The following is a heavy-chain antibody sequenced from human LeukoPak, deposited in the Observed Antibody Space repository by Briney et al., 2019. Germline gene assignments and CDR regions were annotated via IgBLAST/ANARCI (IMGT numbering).Heavy chain of an antibody. CDR2: IYYSGST. Sequence: SETLSLTCTVSGGSISSYYWGWIRQPPGKGLEWIGSIYYSGSTYYNPSLKSRVTISVDTSKNQFSLKLSSVTAADTAVYYCARRAYCSSTSCYGDWYFDLWGRGTLVTVSS. D-gene: IGHD2-2*01. V-gene: IGHV4-39*01. CDR1: GGSISSYY. CDR3: ARRAYCSSTSCYGDWYFDL. J-gene: IGHJ2*01.